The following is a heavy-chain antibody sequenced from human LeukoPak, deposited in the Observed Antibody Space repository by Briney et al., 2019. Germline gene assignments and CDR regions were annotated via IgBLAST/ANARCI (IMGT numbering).Heavy chain of an antibody. CDR3: ARDPDYYGSGSRFDY. J-gene: IGHJ4*02. Sequence: SETLPLTCTVSDGSISSYYWNWIRQPPGKGLEWIGYIYYTGSTNYNPSLKSRVTISVDTSKNQFSLKLSSVTAADTAVYYCARDPDYYGSGSRFDYWGQGTLVTVSS. CDR2: IYYTGST. V-gene: IGHV4-59*01. CDR1: DGSISSYY. D-gene: IGHD3-10*01.